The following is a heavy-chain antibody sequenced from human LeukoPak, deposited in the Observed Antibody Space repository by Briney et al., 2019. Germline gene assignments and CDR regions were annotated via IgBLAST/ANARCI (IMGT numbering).Heavy chain of an antibody. CDR3: ATDETNSLFF. V-gene: IGHV3-15*01. CDR2: ITSKTDGGIT. D-gene: IGHD4-23*01. CDR1: GFSFIDAW. Sequence: GGSLRLSCAGSGFSFIDAWMSWVRHAPGKGLEWVGRITSKTDGGITDSAAPVKGRFTVSRDDSKNTLFLQMSSLRTEDTAVYYCATDETNSLFFWGQGTLVTVSS. J-gene: IGHJ4*02.